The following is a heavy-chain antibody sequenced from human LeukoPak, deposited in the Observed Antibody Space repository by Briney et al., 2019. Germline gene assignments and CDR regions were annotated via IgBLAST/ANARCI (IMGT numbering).Heavy chain of an antibody. D-gene: IGHD3-9*01. CDR2: IWYDGSNK. Sequence: GGSLRLSCAASGFSFSSYGMHWVRQAPGKGLEWVAVIWYDGSNKYYADSVKGRFTISRDNSKNTLYLQMNSLRAEDTAVYYCARDWGIYDILTGYYPNGWFDPWGQGTLVTVSS. CDR1: GFSFSSYG. V-gene: IGHV3-33*01. J-gene: IGHJ5*02. CDR3: ARDWGIYDILTGYYPNGWFDP.